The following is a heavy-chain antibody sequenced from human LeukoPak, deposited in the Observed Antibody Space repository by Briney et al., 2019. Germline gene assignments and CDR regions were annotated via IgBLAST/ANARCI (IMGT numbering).Heavy chain of an antibody. Sequence: GGSLRLSCSASGFTVSSNYMTWVRQAPGKGLEWVSIIYNDGTTYYADSVKGRFSISRDNSKNTLYLQMNSLRAEDTAVYYCAREIQGSSWYRGMGYFDYWGQGTLVTVSS. CDR3: AREIQGSSWYRGMGYFDY. CDR2: IYNDGTT. D-gene: IGHD6-13*01. J-gene: IGHJ4*02. V-gene: IGHV3-53*01. CDR1: GFTVSSNY.